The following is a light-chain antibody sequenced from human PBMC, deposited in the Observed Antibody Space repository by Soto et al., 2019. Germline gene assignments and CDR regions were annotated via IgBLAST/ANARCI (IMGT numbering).Light chain of an antibody. V-gene: IGLV2-8*01. CDR2: EVS. CDR3: SSYAGSNNSLYV. CDR1: SSDVGGYNY. Sequence: QSALTQPPSASGPPGQSVTISRTGTSSDVGGYNYVSWYQQHPGKAPKLMIYEVSKRPSGVPDRFSGSKSGNTASLTVSGLQAEDEADYYCSSYAGSNNSLYVFGTGTKLTVL. J-gene: IGLJ1*01.